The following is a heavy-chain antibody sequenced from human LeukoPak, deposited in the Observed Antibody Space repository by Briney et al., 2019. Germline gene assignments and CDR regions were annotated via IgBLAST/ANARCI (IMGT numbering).Heavy chain of an antibody. J-gene: IGHJ4*02. CDR1: GGSISSYY. D-gene: IGHD1-26*01. Sequence: SETLSLTCTVSGGSISSYYWSWIRQPPGKGLEWIGYIYYSGSTNYNPSLKSRVSISVDTSKNQFSLKLSSVTAADTAVYYCARSGSYYAPFDYWGQGTLVTVSS. V-gene: IGHV4-59*01. CDR3: ARSGSYYAPFDY. CDR2: IYYSGST.